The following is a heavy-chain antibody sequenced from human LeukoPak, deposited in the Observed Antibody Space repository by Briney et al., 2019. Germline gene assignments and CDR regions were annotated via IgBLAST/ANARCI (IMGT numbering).Heavy chain of an antibody. Sequence: SVKVSCKASRGTFSKYAISWVRQAPGQGLEWMGRIIPILNITHYAQKFQGRVTIAADKSTSTAYMELSSLSSEDTAMYYCARDDDRAREIDYWGQGTLVTVSS. CDR3: ARDDDRAREIDY. D-gene: IGHD3-22*01. V-gene: IGHV1-69*04. J-gene: IGHJ4*02. CDR1: RGTFSKYA. CDR2: IIPILNIT.